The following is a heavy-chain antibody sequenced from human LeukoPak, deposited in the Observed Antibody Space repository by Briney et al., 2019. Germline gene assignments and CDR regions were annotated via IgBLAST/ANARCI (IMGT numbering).Heavy chain of an antibody. CDR3: ARTGHSSGYYSPDF. D-gene: IGHD3-22*01. CDR2: INSDGSRT. J-gene: IGHJ4*02. V-gene: IGHV3-74*01. Sequence: GGSLRLSCAASGFTFSSYWMHWVRQAPGKGLVWVSLINSDGSRTNYADSVKGRFTVSRDNAKSTLYLQMNSLRAEDTAVYYCARTGHSSGYYSPDFWGQGTLVTVSS. CDR1: GFTFSSYW.